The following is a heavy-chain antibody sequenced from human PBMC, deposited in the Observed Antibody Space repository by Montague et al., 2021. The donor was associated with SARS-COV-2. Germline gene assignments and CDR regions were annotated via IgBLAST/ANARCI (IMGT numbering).Heavy chain of an antibody. J-gene: IGHJ6*02. CDR3: ARDRDWDDWCGMDV. CDR2: ISSSGGGSTK. D-gene: IGHD2-21*01. Sequence: SLRLSCAASGFIFSSYEMSWVRQAPGKGLEWISYISSSGGGSTKHYTDSVKGRFTISRDTAKNSLYLQMNSLRVEDTAIYYCARDRDWDDWCGMDVWGQGTTVTVSS. V-gene: IGHV3-48*03. CDR1: GFIFSSYE.